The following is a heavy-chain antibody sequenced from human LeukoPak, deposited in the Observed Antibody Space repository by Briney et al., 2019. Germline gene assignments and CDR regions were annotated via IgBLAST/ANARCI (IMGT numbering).Heavy chain of an antibody. CDR1: GGSFSGYY. J-gene: IGHJ6*03. D-gene: IGHD4-17*01. CDR3: ARSYGDYRYYYYYMDV. V-gene: IGHV4-34*01. CDR2: ISHSGST. Sequence: PSETLSLTCAVYGGSFSGYYWSWIRQPPGKGLEWIGEISHSGSTNYNPPLKSRVTISVDTSKNQFSLKLSSVTAADTAVYYCARSYGDYRYYYYYMDVWGKGTTVTVSS.